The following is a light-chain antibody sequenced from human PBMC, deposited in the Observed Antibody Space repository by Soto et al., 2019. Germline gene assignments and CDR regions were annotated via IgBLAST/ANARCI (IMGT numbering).Light chain of an antibody. CDR1: QSLNNR. CDR3: HQYKTYST. CDR2: DAS. J-gene: IGKJ1*01. V-gene: IGKV1-5*01. Sequence: DIQLTQSPSTLSASVGDRVTITCRASQSLNNRLAWYQQKPGKAPKLMIYDASTLESGVSSRFSGNGSETECTLTITVLQADDLATYFCHQYKTYSTFGQGTKVEIK.